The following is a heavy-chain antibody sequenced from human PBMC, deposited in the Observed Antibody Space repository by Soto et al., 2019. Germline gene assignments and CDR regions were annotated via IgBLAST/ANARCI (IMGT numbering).Heavy chain of an antibody. D-gene: IGHD1-26*01. CDR2: VYYSGST. CDR1: GDSVSSGAYY. Sequence: ETLSLTCTVSGDSVSSGAYYWSWIRQPPGKGLEWIGYVYYSGSTSYNPSLETGVTISVDTSKNQFSLKLTSVTPADTAIYYCARVKRSTSRLDPWGQGTLVTVSS. J-gene: IGHJ5*02. V-gene: IGHV4-61*08. CDR3: ARVKRSTSRLDP.